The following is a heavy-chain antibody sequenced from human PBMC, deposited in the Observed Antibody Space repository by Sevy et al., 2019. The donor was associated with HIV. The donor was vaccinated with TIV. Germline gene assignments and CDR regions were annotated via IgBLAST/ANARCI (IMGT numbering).Heavy chain of an antibody. V-gene: IGHV3-7*01. D-gene: IGHD1-7*01. Sequence: GGSLRLSCAASGFTFSKYWMGWVRQAPGKGLEWVANIKHDAGQKYYVDSVKGRFTISRDNAKNSLYLQMNSLRAEETAVYFCARDDGNYYFHYWGQGTLVTVSS. CDR3: ARDDGNYYFHY. CDR1: GFTFSKYW. J-gene: IGHJ4*02. CDR2: IKHDAGQK.